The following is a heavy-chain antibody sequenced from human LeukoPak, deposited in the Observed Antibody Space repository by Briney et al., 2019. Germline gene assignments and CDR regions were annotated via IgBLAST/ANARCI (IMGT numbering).Heavy chain of an antibody. CDR3: AKAYCGGDCYSPHLDY. Sequence: QPGGSLRLSCAASGFTFSSYAMSWVRQAPGKGLEWVSAISGSGGSTYYADSVKGRFTISRDNSKNTLYLQMNSLRAEDTAVYYCAKAYCGGDCYSPHLDYWGQGTLVTASS. CDR1: GFTFSSYA. D-gene: IGHD2-21*02. V-gene: IGHV3-23*01. CDR2: ISGSGGST. J-gene: IGHJ4*02.